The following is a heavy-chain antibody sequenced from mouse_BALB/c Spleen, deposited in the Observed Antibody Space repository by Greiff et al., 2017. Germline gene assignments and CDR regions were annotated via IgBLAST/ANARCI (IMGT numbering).Heavy chain of an antibody. CDR2: ISYSGST. CDR1: GYSITSDYA. CDR3: ARSTLLRPHYFDY. J-gene: IGHJ2*01. Sequence: ESGPGLVKPSQSLSLTCTVTGYSITSDYAWHWIRQFPGNKLEWMGYISYSGSTSYNPSLKSRISITRDTSKNQFFLQLNSVTTEDTATYYCARSTLLRPHYFDYWGQGTTLTVSS. D-gene: IGHD1-2*01. V-gene: IGHV3-2*02.